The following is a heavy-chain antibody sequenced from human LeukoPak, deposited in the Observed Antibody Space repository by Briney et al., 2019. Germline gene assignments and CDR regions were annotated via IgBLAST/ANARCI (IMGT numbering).Heavy chain of an antibody. V-gene: IGHV3-74*01. Sequence: PGGSLRLSCAASEFTFSRTWMYWVRQAPGKGLVWVSRINSDGSSTTYADSVKGRFTISRDNAKNTAYLQMNSLRGEGTAVYFCARDWHYAMDVWGQGTTVTVSS. CDR3: ARDWHYAMDV. J-gene: IGHJ6*02. CDR1: EFTFSRTW. CDR2: INSDGSST.